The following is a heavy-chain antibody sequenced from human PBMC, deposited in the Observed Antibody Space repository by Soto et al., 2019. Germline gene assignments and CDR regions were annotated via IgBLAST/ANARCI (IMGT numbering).Heavy chain of an antibody. J-gene: IGHJ6*02. D-gene: IGHD6-13*01. CDR2: ISCSSSTI. V-gene: IGHV3-48*01. Sequence: GGSLRLSCAASGFTFRNYGMNWVRQAPGKGLEWVSYISCSSSTIYYADSVKGRFTISRDNAKNSLYLQMNSLRAEDTAVYYCATYSSRTYYYYGMDVWGQGTTVTVSS. CDR1: GFTFRNYG. CDR3: ATYSSRTYYYYGMDV.